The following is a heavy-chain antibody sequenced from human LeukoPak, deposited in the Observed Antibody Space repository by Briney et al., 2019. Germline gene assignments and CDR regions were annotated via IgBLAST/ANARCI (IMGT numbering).Heavy chain of an antibody. CDR1: GYTFTGCY. V-gene: IGHV1-2*02. CDR2: INPNSGGT. Sequence: ASVKVSCKASGYTFTGCYMLWVRHAPGQGLEGMGWINPNSGGTNYAQKFQGRVTMTRDTSISTAYMELSRLRSDDTAVYYCARDFTIFGVVTPRRVFDPWGQGTLVTVSS. D-gene: IGHD3-3*01. CDR3: ARDFTIFGVVTPRRVFDP. J-gene: IGHJ5*02.